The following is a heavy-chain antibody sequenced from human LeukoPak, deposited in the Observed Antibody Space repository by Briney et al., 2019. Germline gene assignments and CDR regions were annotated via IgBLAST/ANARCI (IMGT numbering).Heavy chain of an antibody. Sequence: GGSLRLSCAASGFTFSSYAMSWVRQAPGKGLEWVSAIRGSGSSTYYADSVKGRFTISRDNSKNTLYLQMNSLRAEDTALYYCAKGYGYGSGSGQSIDYWGQGTLVTVSS. CDR1: GFTFSSYA. CDR3: AKGYGYGSGSGQSIDY. CDR2: IRGSGSST. V-gene: IGHV3-23*01. J-gene: IGHJ4*02. D-gene: IGHD3-10*01.